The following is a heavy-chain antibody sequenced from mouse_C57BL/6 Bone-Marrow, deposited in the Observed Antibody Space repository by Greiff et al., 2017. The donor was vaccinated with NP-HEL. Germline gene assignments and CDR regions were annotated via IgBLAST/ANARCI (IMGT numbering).Heavy chain of an antibody. CDR3: ARPDYGSSPFDY. V-gene: IGHV1-56*01. D-gene: IGHD1-1*01. J-gene: IGHJ2*01. Sequence: QVQLQQSGPELVRPGASVKISCKAPGYTFTSHWMQWVRQRPGQGLEWIGEIFPGSGSTYYNEKFKGKATLTVDTSSTPAYRQLSSRTSEDSAVDFGARPDYGSSPFDYWGQGTTLTVSS. CDR2: IFPGSGST. CDR1: GYTFTSHW.